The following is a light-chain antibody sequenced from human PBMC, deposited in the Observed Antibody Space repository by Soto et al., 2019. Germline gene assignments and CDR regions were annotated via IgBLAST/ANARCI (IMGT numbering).Light chain of an antibody. CDR1: SSDVCGYNY. V-gene: IGLV2-14*01. Sequence: QSALTQPASVSGSPGQSITISCTGTSSDVCGYNYVSWYQQHPGKAPKLMIYDVSNRPSGVSNRFSGSKSGNTASLTISGLQAEDEADYYCSSYTSSSGGLFGTGTKVTVL. J-gene: IGLJ1*01. CDR3: SSYTSSSGGL. CDR2: DVS.